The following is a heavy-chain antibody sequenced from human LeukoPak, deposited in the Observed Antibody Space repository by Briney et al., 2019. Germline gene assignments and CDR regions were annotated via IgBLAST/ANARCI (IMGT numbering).Heavy chain of an antibody. CDR1: GGSISSYY. D-gene: IGHD3-22*01. Sequence: PSETLSLTCTVSGGSISSYYWSWIRQPAGKGLEWIGRIYTSGSTNYNPSLKSRVTISLDTSKNQFSLRLSSVTAADTAVYYCARDDTYYDTSGSRYWGQGTLVTVSS. CDR2: IYTSGST. CDR3: ARDDTYYDTSGSRY. J-gene: IGHJ4*02. V-gene: IGHV4-4*07.